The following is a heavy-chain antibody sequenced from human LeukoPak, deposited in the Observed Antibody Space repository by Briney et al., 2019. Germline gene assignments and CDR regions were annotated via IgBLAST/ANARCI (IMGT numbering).Heavy chain of an antibody. CDR3: ARNYDSSGYDHDY. J-gene: IGHJ4*02. V-gene: IGHV1-69*05. Sequence: ASVKVSCKASGGTFSSYAISWVRQAPGQGLEWMGGIIPIFGTANYAQKFQGRVTMTTDTSTNTAYMELRSLRSDDTAVYYCARNYDSSGYDHDYWGQGTLVTVSS. CDR1: GGTFSSYA. D-gene: IGHD3-22*01. CDR2: IIPIFGTA.